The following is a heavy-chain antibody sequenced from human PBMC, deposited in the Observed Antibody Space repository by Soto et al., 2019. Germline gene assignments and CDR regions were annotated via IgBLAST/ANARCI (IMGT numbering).Heavy chain of an antibody. Sequence: QVPLVQSGAEVKKPGASVKVSCKASGYTFTSSAMHWVRQAPGQRLEWMGWINAGNGNTKYSQKFQGRVTITRDTSASTAYMELSSLRSEDTAVYYCARVCCCSSTSCYEADAFDIWGQGTMVTVSS. CDR3: ARVCCCSSTSCYEADAFDI. V-gene: IGHV1-3*01. CDR2: INAGNGNT. J-gene: IGHJ3*02. D-gene: IGHD2-2*01. CDR1: GYTFTSSA.